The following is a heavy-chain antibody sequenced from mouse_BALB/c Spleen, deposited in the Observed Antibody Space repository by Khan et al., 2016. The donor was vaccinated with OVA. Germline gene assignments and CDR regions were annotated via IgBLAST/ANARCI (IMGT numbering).Heavy chain of an antibody. V-gene: IGHV2-5*01. CDR2: LWRGGST. J-gene: IGHJ4*01. CDR1: GFSLSSYG. CDR3: TKNGDFCYAMDY. D-gene: IGHD3-3*01. Sequence: QVQLKESGPGLVQPSQSLSITCTVSGFSLSSYGVHWVRQSPGKGLEWLGVLWRGGSTDYNAAFMSRLSITKANSKSQVFFKMNSLQADDTAIYYGTKNGDFCYAMDYWGQGTSVTVSS.